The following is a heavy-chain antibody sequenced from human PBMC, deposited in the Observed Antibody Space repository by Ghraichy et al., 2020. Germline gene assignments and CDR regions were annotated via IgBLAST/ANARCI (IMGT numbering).Heavy chain of an antibody. CDR3: AKVHLEYCTGGSCHYFDQ. V-gene: IGHV3-30*18. Sequence: GESLNISCAASGFAFSVFGIHWVRQAPGKGLEWVAAISEDGNDKYYLDSVKGRFIISRDNSKNTLYLQMSSLRVEDTALYYCAKVHLEYCTGGSCHYFDQLGQGTLVSVSS. CDR2: ISEDGNDK. CDR1: GFAFSVFG. J-gene: IGHJ4*02. D-gene: IGHD2-15*01.